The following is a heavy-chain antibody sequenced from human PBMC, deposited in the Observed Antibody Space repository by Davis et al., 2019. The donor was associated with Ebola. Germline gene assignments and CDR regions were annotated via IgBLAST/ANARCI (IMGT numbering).Heavy chain of an antibody. J-gene: IGHJ4*02. V-gene: IGHV4-59*08. D-gene: IGHD3-3*02. CDR2: IYYIGKT. CDR1: GGSISTFY. Sequence: MPSETLSLTCTVSGGSISTFYWSWIRQPPGKGLEWIGYIYYIGKTNYNPSLESRVTISVDTSKNQISLRLRSVTAADTAVYYCARAHFWSGYYTKYYFDYWGQGTLVTVSS. CDR3: ARAHFWSGYYTKYYFDY.